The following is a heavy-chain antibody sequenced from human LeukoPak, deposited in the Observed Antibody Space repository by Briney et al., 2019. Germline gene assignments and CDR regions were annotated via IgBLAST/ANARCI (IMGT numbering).Heavy chain of an antibody. J-gene: IGHJ4*02. CDR3: ARRYCAGGSCYLDY. D-gene: IGHD2-15*01. CDR2: IDNDGSST. CDR1: GFTFSSHE. V-gene: IGHV3-74*01. Sequence: PGGSLRLSCAASGFTFSSHERNWVRQAPGKGLVWVSRIDNDGSSTSYADSVKGRFTISRDNAKNTLYLQMNTLRAEDTAVYYCARRYCAGGSCYLDYWGQGTLVTVSS.